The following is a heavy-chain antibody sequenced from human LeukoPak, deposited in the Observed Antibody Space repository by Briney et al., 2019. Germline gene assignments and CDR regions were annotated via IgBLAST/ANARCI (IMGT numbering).Heavy chain of an antibody. CDR2: LYSNSIT. CDR1: GFTVNNNY. J-gene: IGHJ4*02. CDR3: ARGINMMIVAPGY. Sequence: PGGSLRLSYAASGFTVNNNYMTWVRQAPGKGLEWVSVLYSNSITYYADSVKGRFTISRDSSKNTLYLQMNSLRAEDTAVYYCARGINMMIVAPGYWGQGTLVTVSS. D-gene: IGHD3-22*01. V-gene: IGHV3-53*01.